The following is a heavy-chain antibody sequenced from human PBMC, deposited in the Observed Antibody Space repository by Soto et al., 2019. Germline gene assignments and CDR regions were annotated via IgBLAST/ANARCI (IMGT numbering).Heavy chain of an antibody. D-gene: IGHD3-10*01. V-gene: IGHV1-69*01. CDR1: GGTFSSYA. Sequence: QVQLVQSGAEVKKPGSSVKVSCKASGGTFSSYAISWVRQSPGQGLEWMGGIIPIFGTANYAQKFKGRVTITADESTSTAYMEMSSLRSEDTAVYYCARDLYGSGSYFGEWSGDDYYYYGMDVWSQGTKVTVSS. CDR2: IIPIFGTA. CDR3: ARDLYGSGSYFGEWSGDDYYYYGMDV. J-gene: IGHJ6*02.